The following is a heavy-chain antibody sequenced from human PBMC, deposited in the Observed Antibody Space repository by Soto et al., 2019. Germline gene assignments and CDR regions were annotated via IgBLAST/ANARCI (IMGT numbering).Heavy chain of an antibody. CDR3: APDYGAFDY. CDR1: GFTFSSYG. Sequence: QVQLVESGGGVVQPGRSLRLSCAASGFTFSSYGMHWVRQAPGKGLEWVAVISYDGSNKYYADSVKGGFTISRDNSKNTLYLQMNSLRAEDTAVYYCAPDYGAFDYWGQGTLVTVSS. CDR2: ISYDGSNK. D-gene: IGHD4-17*01. J-gene: IGHJ4*02. V-gene: IGHV3-30*03.